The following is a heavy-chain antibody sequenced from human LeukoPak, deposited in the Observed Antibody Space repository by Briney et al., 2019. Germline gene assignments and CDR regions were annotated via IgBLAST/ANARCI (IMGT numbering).Heavy chain of an antibody. Sequence: GGSLRLSCAASGFTFSSYWMHWVRQAPGKGLEWVSAISGSGGSTYYADSVKGRFTISRDNSKNTLYLQMNSLRAEDTAVYYCAKDHCSSTSRPNGDRDYWGQGTLVTVSS. V-gene: IGHV3-23*01. D-gene: IGHD2-2*01. CDR1: GFTFSSYW. J-gene: IGHJ4*02. CDR3: AKDHCSSTSRPNGDRDY. CDR2: ISGSGGST.